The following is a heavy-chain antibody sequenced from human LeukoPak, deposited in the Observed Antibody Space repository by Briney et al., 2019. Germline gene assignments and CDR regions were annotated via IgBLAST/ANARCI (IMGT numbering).Heavy chain of an antibody. V-gene: IGHV4-34*01. CDR2: INHSGST. CDR3: AAALIPYAFDI. Sequence: SETLSLTCAVYGGSFSGYYWSWIRQPPGKGLEWIGEINHSGSTNYNPSLKSRVTISVDTSKNQFSLKLSSVTAADTAVYYCAAALIPYAFDIWGQGTMVTVSS. J-gene: IGHJ3*02. CDR1: GGSFSGYY.